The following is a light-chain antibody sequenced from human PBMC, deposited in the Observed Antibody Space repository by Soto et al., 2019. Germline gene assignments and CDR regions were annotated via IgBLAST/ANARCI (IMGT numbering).Light chain of an antibody. CDR2: EVT. J-gene: IGLJ2*01. V-gene: IGLV2-8*01. Sequence: QSALTQPPSASGSLGQSVTISCTGTSSDVGGYSFVSWYQQSPGRAPKLIIYEVTKRPSGVPDRFSGSKSGSTASLTVSGLQAEDEADYYCSSYAGGNNLLFGGGTKVTVL. CDR1: SSDVGGYSF. CDR3: SSYAGGNNLL.